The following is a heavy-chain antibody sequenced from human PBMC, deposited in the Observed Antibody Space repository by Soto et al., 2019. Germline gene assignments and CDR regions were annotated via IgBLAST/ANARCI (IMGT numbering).Heavy chain of an antibody. J-gene: IGHJ6*02. CDR3: AYLPCSGGSCYWFSFSGMDV. D-gene: IGHD2-15*01. CDR1: GFSLSTSGVG. Sequence: QITLKESGPPLVKPTQTLTLTCTFSGFSLSTSGVGVAWIRQPPGEALEWLALISWDADKRYRPSLESRLTITKDTSKNQVVLTMTNMDSVDTATYYCAYLPCSGGSCYWFSFSGMDVWGQGTTVTVSS. CDR2: ISWDADK. V-gene: IGHV2-5*02.